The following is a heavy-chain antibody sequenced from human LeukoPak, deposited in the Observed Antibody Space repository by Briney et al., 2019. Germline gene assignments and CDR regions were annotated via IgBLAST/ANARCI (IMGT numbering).Heavy chain of an antibody. D-gene: IGHD4-17*01. CDR2: IYYSGST. CDR1: GGSISSGGYY. J-gene: IGHJ4*02. CDR3: ARVTRTTVTTSFDY. V-gene: IGHV4-31*03. Sequence: SETLSLTCTVSGGSISSGGYYWSWIRQHPGKGLEWIGYIYYSGSTYYNPSLKSRVTISVDTSKNQFSLKLSSETAADTAVYYCARVTRTTVTTSFDYWGQGTLVTVSS.